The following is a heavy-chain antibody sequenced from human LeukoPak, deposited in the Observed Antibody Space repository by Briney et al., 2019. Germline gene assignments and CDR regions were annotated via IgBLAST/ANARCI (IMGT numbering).Heavy chain of an antibody. J-gene: IGHJ3*02. CDR3: TTEYSVFAFDI. V-gene: IGHV3-15*01. D-gene: IGHD5-12*01. CDR2: IKRKTAGGTI. CDR1: GGSISSYS. Sequence: KSSETLSLTCTVSGGSISSYSWSWVRQAPGKGLEWVGRIKRKTAGGTIDYAEPVKGRFTISRDDSKNTLYLQMNSLKTEDTAVYYCTTEYSVFAFDIWGLGTMVTVSS.